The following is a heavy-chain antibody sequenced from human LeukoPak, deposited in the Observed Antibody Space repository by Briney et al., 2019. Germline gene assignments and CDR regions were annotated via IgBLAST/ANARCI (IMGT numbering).Heavy chain of an antibody. V-gene: IGHV3-30-3*02. CDR1: GFTFSNYA. CDR2: ISYDGSKK. J-gene: IGHJ3*02. Sequence: PGGSLRLSCAASGFTFSNYAMHWVRQAPGKGLEWVAVISYDGSKKYYADSVKGRFTISRDNSKNTLYLQMNSLRAEDTAVYYCAKPHDSSGYYPKKLNAFDIWGQGTMVTVSS. CDR3: AKPHDSSGYYPKKLNAFDI. D-gene: IGHD3-22*01.